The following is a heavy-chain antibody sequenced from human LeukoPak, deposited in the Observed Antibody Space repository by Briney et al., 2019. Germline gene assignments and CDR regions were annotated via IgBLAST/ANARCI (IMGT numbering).Heavy chain of an antibody. D-gene: IGHD4-17*01. CDR3: ARDVATYGDYVGDWFDP. Sequence: PSETLSLTCAVSGGSISSINWWRWVRQPPGKWLEWIGEIYHSGSTNYNPSLKSRVTISVYKSKNQFSLKLSPVTAADTAVYYCARDVATYGDYVGDWFDPWGQGTLVTVAS. J-gene: IGHJ5*02. CDR1: GGSISSINW. CDR2: IYHSGST. V-gene: IGHV4-4*02.